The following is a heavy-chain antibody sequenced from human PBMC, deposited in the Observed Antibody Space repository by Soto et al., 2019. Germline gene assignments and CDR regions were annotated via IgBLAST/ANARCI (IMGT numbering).Heavy chain of an antibody. J-gene: IGHJ4*02. CDR3: ARVRLNWNEYYFDY. CDR2: IYYGGSA. CDR1: GGSISSYY. V-gene: IGHV4-59*01. Sequence: SETLSLTCTVSGGSISSYYWSWIRQPPGKGLEWIGYIYYGGSANYNPSLKSRVTISVDTSKNQFSLKLSSVTAADTAVYYCARVRLNWNEYYFDYWGQGTLVTVSS. D-gene: IGHD1-1*01.